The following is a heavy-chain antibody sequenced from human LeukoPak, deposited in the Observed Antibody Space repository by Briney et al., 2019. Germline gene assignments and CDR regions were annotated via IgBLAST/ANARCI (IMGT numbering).Heavy chain of an antibody. J-gene: IGHJ6*04. V-gene: IGHV3-21*01. CDR1: GFTFSSYS. Sequence: GGSLRLSCATSGFTFSSYSMNWVRQAPGKGLEWVSSISSDSSYIYYADSVKGRFTISRDNAKNSLYLQMNSLRAEDTAVYYCAELGITMFGGVWGKGTTVTISS. D-gene: IGHD3-10*02. CDR3: AELGITMFGGV. CDR2: ISSDSSYI.